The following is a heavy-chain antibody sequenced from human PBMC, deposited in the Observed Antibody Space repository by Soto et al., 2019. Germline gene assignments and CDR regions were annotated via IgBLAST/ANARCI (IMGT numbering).Heavy chain of an antibody. CDR3: ASRSSGWYFDY. Sequence: PGGSLRLSCASSGFTLSSYAMNWVRQAPGKGLEWVSTISSGGSTYYADSVKGRFTISRDNSKNTLYLQMNSLRAEDTAVYYCASRSSGWYFDYWGQGTLVTVSS. J-gene: IGHJ4*02. D-gene: IGHD6-19*01. CDR2: ISSGGST. V-gene: IGHV3-23*01. CDR1: GFTLSSYA.